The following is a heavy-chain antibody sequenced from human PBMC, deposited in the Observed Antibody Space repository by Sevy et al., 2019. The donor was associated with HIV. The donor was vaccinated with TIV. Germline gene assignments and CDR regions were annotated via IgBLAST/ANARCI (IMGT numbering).Heavy chain of an antibody. CDR3: ARQGYCTNGVCYRTAFDY. CDR2: IYYSGST. D-gene: IGHD2-8*01. CDR1: GGSISSSSYY. Sequence: SETLSLTCTVSGGSISSSSYYWGWIRQPPGKGLEWIGSIYYSGSTYYNPSLTSRVTISVDTSKNQFSLKLSSVTAADTAVYYCARQGYCTNGVCYRTAFDYWGQGTLVTVSS. J-gene: IGHJ4*02. V-gene: IGHV4-39*01.